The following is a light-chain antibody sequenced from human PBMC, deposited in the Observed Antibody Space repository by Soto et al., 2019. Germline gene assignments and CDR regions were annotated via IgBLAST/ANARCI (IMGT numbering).Light chain of an antibody. Sequence: QSALTQPASVSGSPGQSITISCTGTSSDVGGYNYVSWYQQHPGKAPKLMIYDVSNRPSGVSNRFSGSKSGNTTSLTISGLHAADEADYFCSSYTSSSSLLVFGTGTKLTVL. CDR2: DVS. V-gene: IGLV2-14*01. J-gene: IGLJ1*01. CDR1: SSDVGGYNY. CDR3: SSYTSSSSLLV.